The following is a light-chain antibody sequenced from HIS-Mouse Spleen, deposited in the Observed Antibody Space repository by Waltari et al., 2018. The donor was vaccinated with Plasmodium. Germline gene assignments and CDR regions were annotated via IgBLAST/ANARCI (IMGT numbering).Light chain of an antibody. CDR3: QQYNNWSFT. V-gene: IGKV3-15*01. J-gene: IGKJ3*01. CDR1: PSVSSN. CDR2: GAS. Sequence: EIVLTQSPATLSVSPGERATLSCRASPSVSSNLAWSPQKPGPAPRLLIDGASTRATGIPARFSGSGSGTEFTLTISSLQSEDFAVYYCQQYNNWSFTFGPGTKVDIK.